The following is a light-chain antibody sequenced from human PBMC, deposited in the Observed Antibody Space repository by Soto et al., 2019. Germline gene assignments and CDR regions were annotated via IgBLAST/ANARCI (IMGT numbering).Light chain of an antibody. V-gene: IGKV1-5*01. CDR1: QSISSW. CDR3: XQYNSNSLLT. J-gene: IGKJ4*01. Sequence: IQMTQSPSTLSASVRDRVTITCQASQSISSWLAWYQQKPGKAPKLLIYDASSLESGVPSMFSGSGSATEFTLTISSLQPDDFATYXCXQYNSNSLLTFGGGTKVDI. CDR2: DAS.